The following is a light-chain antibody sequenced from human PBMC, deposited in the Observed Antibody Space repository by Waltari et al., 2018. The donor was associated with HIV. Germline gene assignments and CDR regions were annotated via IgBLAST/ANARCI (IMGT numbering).Light chain of an antibody. J-gene: IGKJ4*01. CDR1: RTILFDSTTPNY. CDR3: QQYYSLPPP. CDR2: WSS. V-gene: IGKV4-1*01. Sequence: DIVMTRSPDSLAVPLGERATINCRSSRTILFDSTTPNYLAWYQQSPRQPPRVLISWSSTRAAGVPDRFSGSGSGTDFSLTISGLHADDVAVYYCQQYYSLPPPLGGGTSVEI.